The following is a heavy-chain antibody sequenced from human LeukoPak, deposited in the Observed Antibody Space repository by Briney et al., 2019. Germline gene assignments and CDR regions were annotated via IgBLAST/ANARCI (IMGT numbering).Heavy chain of an antibody. D-gene: IGHD3-16*01. CDR2: ISYDGSNK. CDR1: GFTFSSYA. J-gene: IGHJ4*02. V-gene: IGHV3-30*04. CDR3: ARDGASGVDY. Sequence: PGGSLRLSCAASGFTFSSYAMHWVRQAPGKGLEWVAVISYDGSNKYYADSVKGRFTISRDNSKNTLYLQMNSLGAEDTAVYYCARDGASGVDYWGQGTLVTVSS.